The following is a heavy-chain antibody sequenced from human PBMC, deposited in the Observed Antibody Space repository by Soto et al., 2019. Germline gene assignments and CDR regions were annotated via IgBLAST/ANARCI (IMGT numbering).Heavy chain of an antibody. Sequence: QVQLVQSGAEVKKPGASVKVSCKASGYTFTGYCMHWVRQAPGQGLEWMGWINPNSGGTNYAQKFQGWVTMTRDTSISTAYTELSRLRSDDTAVYYCATQRSEWGLSFDYWGQGTLVTVSS. CDR3: ATQRSEWGLSFDY. CDR1: GYTFTGYC. J-gene: IGHJ4*02. CDR2: INPNSGGT. V-gene: IGHV1-2*04. D-gene: IGHD1-26*01.